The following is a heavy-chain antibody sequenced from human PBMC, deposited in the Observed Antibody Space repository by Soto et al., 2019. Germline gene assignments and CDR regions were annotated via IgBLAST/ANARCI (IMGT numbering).Heavy chain of an antibody. J-gene: IGHJ3*02. CDR3: ERTPVIVGPYDTFDI. CDR2: IYPGDSDT. Sequence: GESLKISCQGSGYRFASYWIGWVRQMPGKGLEWMGIIYPGDSDTRYSPSFQGQVTISADKSISTAYLQWSSLKASDTAMYYCERTPVIVGPYDTFDIWGPGTMVTVSS. CDR1: GYRFASYW. V-gene: IGHV5-51*01. D-gene: IGHD1-26*01.